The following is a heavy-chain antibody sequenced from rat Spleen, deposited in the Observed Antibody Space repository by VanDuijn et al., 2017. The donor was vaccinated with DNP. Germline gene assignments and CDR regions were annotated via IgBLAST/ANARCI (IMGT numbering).Heavy chain of an antibody. CDR1: GFTFSNYD. CDR3: STQRSGYVMDA. CDR2: IIYDGSSV. J-gene: IGHJ4*01. D-gene: IGHD4-3*01. Sequence: EVQVLESGGGLVQPGRSLKLSCAASGFTFSNYDMAWVRQAPTKGLEWVASIIYDGSSVYYGDSVKGRFTISRDNAKTTLYLQMDSLRSEDTATYYCSTQRSGYVMDAWGQGSSVTVSS. V-gene: IGHV5S10*01.